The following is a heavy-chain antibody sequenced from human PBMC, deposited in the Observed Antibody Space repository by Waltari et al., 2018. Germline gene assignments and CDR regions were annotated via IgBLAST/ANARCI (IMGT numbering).Heavy chain of an antibody. CDR2: IYYSGST. CDR3: ARRRGTREDNWFDP. J-gene: IGHJ5*02. V-gene: IGHV4-39*01. D-gene: IGHD1-7*01. Sequence: QLQLQESGPGLVKPSETLSLTCTVSGGSIRSSTYYWGWLRQPPGKGLEWIGNIYYSGSTYYNPSLKSRVTISVDTSKSQFSPKLTSVTAADTAVYYCARRRGTREDNWFDPWGQGTLVTVSS. CDR1: GGSIRSSTYY.